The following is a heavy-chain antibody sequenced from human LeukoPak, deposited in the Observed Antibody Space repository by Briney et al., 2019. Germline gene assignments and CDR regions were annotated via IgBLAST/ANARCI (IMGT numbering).Heavy chain of an antibody. V-gene: IGHV4-34*01. J-gene: IGHJ4*02. Sequence: SETLSLTCAVYGGSFSGYYWSWIRQPPVKGLEWIGEVNHSGSTNYNPSLKSRVTISVDTSKNQFSLKLSSVTAADTAVYYCARDGWVWTNGAQEYYFDYWGQGTLVTVSS. CDR3: ARDGWVWTNGAQEYYFDY. D-gene: IGHD2-8*01. CDR2: VNHSGST. CDR1: GGSFSGYY.